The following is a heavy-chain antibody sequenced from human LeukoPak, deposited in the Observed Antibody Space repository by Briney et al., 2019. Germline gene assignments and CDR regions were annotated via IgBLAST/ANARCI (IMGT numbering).Heavy chain of an antibody. CDR3: ARAETRKYSSSWYFRHYYYYMDV. V-gene: IGHV4-39*07. CDR2: ISYSGST. Sequence: SETLSLTCTVSGVSISSSSYYWDWIRQPPGKGLEWIGSISYSGSTYYNPSLKSRVTISVDTSKNQFSLKLSSVTAADTAVYYCARAETRKYSSSWYFRHYYYYMDVWGKGTTVTVSS. D-gene: IGHD6-13*01. CDR1: GVSISSSSYY. J-gene: IGHJ6*03.